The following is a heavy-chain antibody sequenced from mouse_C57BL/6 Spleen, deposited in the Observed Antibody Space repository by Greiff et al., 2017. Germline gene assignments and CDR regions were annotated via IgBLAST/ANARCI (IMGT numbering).Heavy chain of an antibody. J-gene: IGHJ3*01. V-gene: IGHV14-2*01. CDR2: IDPEDGET. Sequence: EVKLLESGAELVKPGASVKLSCTASGFNIKDYYMHWVKQRTEQGLEWIGRIDPEDGETKYAPKFQGKATITADTSSNTAYLQLSSLTSEDTAVYYCAPHYYGSSPFAYWGQGTLVTVSA. CDR3: APHYYGSSPFAY. CDR1: GFNIKDYY. D-gene: IGHD1-1*01.